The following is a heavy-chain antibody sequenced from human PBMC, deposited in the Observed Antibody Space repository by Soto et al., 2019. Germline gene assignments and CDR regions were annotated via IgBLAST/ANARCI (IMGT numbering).Heavy chain of an antibody. J-gene: IGHJ5*02. CDR1: GYTLTELS. CDR2: FDPEDGET. CDR3: ATEEYIRENMITFGGVIVTEGWFDP. D-gene: IGHD3-16*02. V-gene: IGHV1-24*01. Sequence: ASVKVSCKVSGYTLTELSMHWVRQAPGKGLEWMGGFDPEDGETIYAQKFQGRVTMTEDTSTDTAYMELSSLRSEDTAVYYCATEEYIRENMITFGGVIVTEGWFDPWGQGTLVTVSS.